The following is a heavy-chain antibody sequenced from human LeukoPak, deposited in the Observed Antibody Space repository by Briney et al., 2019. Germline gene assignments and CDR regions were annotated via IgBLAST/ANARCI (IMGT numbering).Heavy chain of an antibody. V-gene: IGHV4-59*12. Sequence: SETLSLTCTVSGGSISNYYWSWIRQPPGKGLEWIGYMSYSGNTNYNPSLKSRVTTSVDTSKNQFSLKLSSVTAADTAVYYCARKPIINNAWYYFDCWGQGILVAVSS. J-gene: IGHJ4*02. CDR3: ARKPIINNAWYYFDC. CDR2: MSYSGNT. CDR1: GGSISNYY. D-gene: IGHD1/OR15-1a*01.